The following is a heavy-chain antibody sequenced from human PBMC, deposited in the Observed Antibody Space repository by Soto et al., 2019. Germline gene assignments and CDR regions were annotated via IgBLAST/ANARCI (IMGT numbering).Heavy chain of an antibody. CDR3: AGFVVPASRNSDFDY. Sequence: SESLSLTCTVSGISFSTSDYYWGWFRQPPGKGLDWIGNIYYSGSTFYNPSLRSRVTLSVDTSKNQFSLRLNSVTAADTAVYFCAGFVVPASRNSDFDYWGQGALVTVSS. J-gene: IGHJ4*02. V-gene: IGHV4-39*01. CDR1: GISFSTSDYY. CDR2: IYYSGST. D-gene: IGHD2-15*01.